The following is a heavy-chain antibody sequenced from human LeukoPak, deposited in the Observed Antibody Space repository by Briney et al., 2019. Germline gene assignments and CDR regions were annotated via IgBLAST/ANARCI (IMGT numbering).Heavy chain of an antibody. CDR2: IYPADSNS. CDR3: ARLLQYCSSASCRDY. CDR1: GYTFTTIW. J-gene: IGHJ4*02. V-gene: IGHV5-51*01. D-gene: IGHD2-2*01. Sequence: GESLKISCKGSGYTFTTIWIAWVRQMPGKGLEWMGIIYPADSNSRYSPSFQGQVTISADKSITTAYLQWSSLKASDTAMYYCARLLQYCSSASCRDYWGQGTLVTVSS.